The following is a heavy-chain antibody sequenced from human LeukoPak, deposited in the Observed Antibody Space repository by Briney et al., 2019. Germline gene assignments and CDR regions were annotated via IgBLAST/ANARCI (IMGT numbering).Heavy chain of an antibody. J-gene: IGHJ6*03. V-gene: IGHV3-30*18. CDR1: GFTFSSYG. CDR2: ISYDGSNK. CDR3: AKTRRSIAVAGTLIYYYYYMDV. D-gene: IGHD6-19*01. Sequence: GRSLRLSCAASGFTFSSYGMHWVRQAPGKGLEWVAVISYDGSNKYYADSVKGRFTISRDNSKNTLYLQMNSLRAEDTAVYYCAKTRRSIAVAGTLIYYYYYMDVWGKGTTVTVSS.